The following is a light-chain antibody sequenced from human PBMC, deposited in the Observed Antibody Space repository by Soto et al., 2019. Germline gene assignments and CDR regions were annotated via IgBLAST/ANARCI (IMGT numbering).Light chain of an antibody. V-gene: IGLV1-44*01. Sequence: QSVLTQPPSASGTPGQRVTISCSGSSSNIGSYTVNWYQQLPGTAPKLLIYSNNQRPSGVPDRFSGSKSGTSASLAISGLQSEHEADYNCAAWDDSLNGVVFGGGTKLTVL. CDR2: SNN. J-gene: IGLJ2*01. CDR3: AAWDDSLNGVV. CDR1: SSNIGSYT.